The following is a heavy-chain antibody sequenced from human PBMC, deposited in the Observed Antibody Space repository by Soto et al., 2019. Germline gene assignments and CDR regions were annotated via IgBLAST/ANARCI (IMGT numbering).Heavy chain of an antibody. D-gene: IGHD3-22*01. CDR2: IYYSGST. Sequence: SETLSLTCTVSGGSISSGGYYWSWIRQHPGKGLEWIGYIYYSGSTYYNPSLKSRVTISVDTSKNQFSLKLSSVTAADTAVYYCASTYYYDSSGYYYPNWFDPWGQGTLVTVSS. V-gene: IGHV4-31*03. CDR1: GGSISSGGYY. CDR3: ASTYYYDSSGYYYPNWFDP. J-gene: IGHJ5*02.